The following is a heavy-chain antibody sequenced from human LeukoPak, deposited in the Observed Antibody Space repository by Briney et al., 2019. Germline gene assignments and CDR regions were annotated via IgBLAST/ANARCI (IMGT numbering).Heavy chain of an antibody. Sequence: PSETLSLTCTVSGGSISSYYWSWIRPPPGKGLEWIGYIYYSGSTNYNPSLKSRVTISVDTSKNRFSLKLSSVTAADTAVYYCAGPSGSYDYWGQGTLVTVSS. V-gene: IGHV4-59*01. D-gene: IGHD1-26*01. J-gene: IGHJ4*02. CDR2: IYYSGST. CDR1: GGSISSYY. CDR3: AGPSGSYDY.